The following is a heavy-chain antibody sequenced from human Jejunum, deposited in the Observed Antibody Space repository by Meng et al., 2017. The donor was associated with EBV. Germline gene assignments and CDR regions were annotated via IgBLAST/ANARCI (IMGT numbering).Heavy chain of an antibody. Sequence: QVGLVESGGGFGKPGVSLRLSCAASGFAISDDYMSWIRQAPGKGLGWVSYISSSGTTMYYADSVKGRFTISRDNARNSLYLEMNTLIAEDTAVYYCATAPGRIGAAWGYWYFDLWGRGTLVTVSS. CDR2: ISSSGTTM. V-gene: IGHV3-11*01. J-gene: IGHJ2*01. CDR1: GFAISDDY. D-gene: IGHD6-13*01. CDR3: ATAPGRIGAAWGYWYFDL.